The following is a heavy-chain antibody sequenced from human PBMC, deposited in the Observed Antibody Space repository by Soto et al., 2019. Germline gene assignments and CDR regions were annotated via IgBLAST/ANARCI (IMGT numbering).Heavy chain of an antibody. V-gene: IGHV4-34*01. CDR3: ARGQVGDGAEEY. CDR2: INHSGST. J-gene: IGHJ4*02. Sequence: QVQLQQGGAGMLKPSETLSLTCAVYGGSFSGYYWSWIRQPPGKGLEWIGEINHSGSTNYNPSLKSRVTISIDTSKNQFTLKLSSVTAADTAVYYCARGQVGDGAEEYWGQGTLVTVSS. CDR1: GGSFSGYY.